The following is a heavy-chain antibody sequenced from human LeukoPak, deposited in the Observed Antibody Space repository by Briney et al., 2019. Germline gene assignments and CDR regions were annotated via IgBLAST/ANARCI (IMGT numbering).Heavy chain of an antibody. D-gene: IGHD6-25*01. CDR3: ASSAAAPLDS. Sequence: PSETLSLTCAVYGGSFSGYYWSWIRQPPGKGLEWIGEINHSGSTNYNPSLKSRVTISLDTSKNQFSLKVSSVTAADTAVYYCASSAAAPLDSWGQGTLVTVSS. CDR1: GGSFSGYY. V-gene: IGHV4-34*01. J-gene: IGHJ4*02. CDR2: INHSGST.